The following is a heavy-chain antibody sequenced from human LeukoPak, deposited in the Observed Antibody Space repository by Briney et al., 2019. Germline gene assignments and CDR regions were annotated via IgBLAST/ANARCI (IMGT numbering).Heavy chain of an antibody. J-gene: IGHJ4*02. CDR1: GGSISSSSYY. CDR3: ARQLSSSWYYFDY. V-gene: IGHV4-39*01. Sequence: SETLSLTCTVSGGSISSSSYYWVWIRQPPGKELEWIGSINYSGNTYYNPSVKSRVTISVDTSKNQFSLKLSSVTAADTAVYYCARQLSSSWYYFDYWGQGTLVTVSS. D-gene: IGHD6-13*01. CDR2: INYSGNT.